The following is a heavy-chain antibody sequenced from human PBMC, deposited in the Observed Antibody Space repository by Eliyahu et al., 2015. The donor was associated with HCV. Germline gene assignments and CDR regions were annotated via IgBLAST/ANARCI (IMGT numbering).Heavy chain of an antibody. CDR3: ARGGGASDY. CDR1: GFTFRNAW. V-gene: IGHV3-7*05. J-gene: IGHJ4*02. CDR2: IXPDGSDT. Sequence: DVQLVXSGGGLVXPGGSLRLSCAASGFTFRNAWMTWVRQAPGRRPEWVTMIXPDGSDTYYADSVKGRFTISRDNAKNSLYLQMNSLRDEDTAMYYCARGGGASDYWGQGTLVTVSS.